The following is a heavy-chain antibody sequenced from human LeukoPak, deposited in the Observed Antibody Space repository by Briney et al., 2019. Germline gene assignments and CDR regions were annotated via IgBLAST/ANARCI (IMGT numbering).Heavy chain of an antibody. J-gene: IGHJ5*02. CDR1: GGSFSGYY. Sequence: PSETLSLTCAVYGGSFSGYYWSWIRQPPGKGLEWIGEINHSGSTNYNPSLKSRVTISVDTSKNQFSLKLSSVTAADTAVYYCARGPSITIFGVVSWKYNWFDPWGQGTLVTVSS. V-gene: IGHV4-34*01. CDR2: INHSGST. D-gene: IGHD3-3*01. CDR3: ARGPSITIFGVVSWKYNWFDP.